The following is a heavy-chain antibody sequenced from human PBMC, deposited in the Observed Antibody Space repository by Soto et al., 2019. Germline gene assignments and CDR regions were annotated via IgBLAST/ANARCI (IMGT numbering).Heavy chain of an antibody. Sequence: QVQLVESGGGLVKPGGSLRLSCAASGFTFSDYYMSWIRQAPGKGLEWVSYISSSSSYTNYADSVKGRFTLSRDNAKNSLYLQMNSLRAEDTAVYCCARDHHRYSGYEYVDYSGQGTLVTVSS. CDR2: ISSSSSYT. CDR3: ARDHHRYSGYEYVDY. J-gene: IGHJ4*02. CDR1: GFTFSDYY. V-gene: IGHV3-11*05. D-gene: IGHD5-12*01.